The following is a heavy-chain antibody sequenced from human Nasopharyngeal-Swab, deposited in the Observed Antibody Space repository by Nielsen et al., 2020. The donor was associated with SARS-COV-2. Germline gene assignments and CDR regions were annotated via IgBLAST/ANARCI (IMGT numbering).Heavy chain of an antibody. CDR3: ARDDTYGMDV. V-gene: IGHV3-21*01. Sequence: WIRPPPGKGLEGVSSISHRGSFIYYVDSVKGRFTISRDNAKKSLYLQINSLRAGDTAVYFCARDDTYGMDVWGQGTTVTVSS. J-gene: IGHJ6*02. D-gene: IGHD3-22*01. CDR2: ISHRGSFI.